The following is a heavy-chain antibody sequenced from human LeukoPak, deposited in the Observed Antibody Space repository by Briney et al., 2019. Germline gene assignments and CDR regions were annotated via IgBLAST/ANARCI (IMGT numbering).Heavy chain of an antibody. Sequence: PSETLSLTCTVSGASMSTYYWSWIRQPAGKGLEWIGRIYASGSTDYNPSLRSRVTISLDKSKNQFSLNLNSVTAADTAVYYCAMGTSGDYWGQGTLVTVSS. D-gene: IGHD7-27*01. CDR1: GASMSTYY. CDR3: AMGTSGDY. J-gene: IGHJ4*02. V-gene: IGHV4-4*07. CDR2: IYASGST.